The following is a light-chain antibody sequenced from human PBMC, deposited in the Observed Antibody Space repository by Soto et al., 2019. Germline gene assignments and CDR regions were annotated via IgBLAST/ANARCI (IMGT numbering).Light chain of an antibody. CDR1: ESISRDY. V-gene: IGKV3-20*01. CDR2: GAS. Sequence: EIVLTQSPGTLSLSPGQRATLSCRASESISRDYLAWYQQRLGQAPRLLIYGASSGATGIPDRFSGSGSGTDFTLTISRLEPEDFAVYYCQQYGRSSYTFGQGTKLEIK. CDR3: QQYGRSSYT. J-gene: IGKJ2*01.